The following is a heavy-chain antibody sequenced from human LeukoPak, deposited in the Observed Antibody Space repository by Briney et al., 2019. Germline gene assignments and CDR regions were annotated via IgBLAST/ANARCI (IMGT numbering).Heavy chain of an antibody. V-gene: IGHV3-21*01. J-gene: IGHJ4*02. CDR2: ISSSSSYI. CDR1: GVTFSSYS. Sequence: GGSLRLSCAASGVTFSSYSMNWVRQAPGKGMEWVSSISSSSSYIYYADSVKGRFTISRDNAKNSLYLQMNSLRAEDTAVYYCARAGDYYDSSGYYYYFDYWGQGTLVTVSS. CDR3: ARAGDYYDSSGYYYYFDY. D-gene: IGHD3-22*01.